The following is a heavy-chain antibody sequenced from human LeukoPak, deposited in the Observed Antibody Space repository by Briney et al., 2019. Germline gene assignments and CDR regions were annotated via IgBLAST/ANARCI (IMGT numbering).Heavy chain of an antibody. V-gene: IGHV4-59*01. CDR2: IYYSGST. CDR1: GGSNSSYY. CDR3: ARGGYSSSWYVVDY. Sequence: SETLSLTCTVSGGSNSSYYWSWIRQPPGKGLEWTGYIYYSGSTNYNPSLKSRVTISVDTSKNQFSLKLSSVTAADTAVYYCARGGYSSSWYVVDYWGQGTLVTVSS. J-gene: IGHJ4*02. D-gene: IGHD6-13*01.